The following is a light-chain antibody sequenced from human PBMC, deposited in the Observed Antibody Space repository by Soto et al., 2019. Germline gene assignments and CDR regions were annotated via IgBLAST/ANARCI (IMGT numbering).Light chain of an antibody. Sequence: DIPMTQFPATLSASAGDRVTFTCRASQSIGNWLAWYQQKPGNTPKLLIYKASSLGSGVPSRFSGSGSGTEFTLTISSLQPDDSATYYFQHYKSYPFTFGPGTKVDF. CDR2: KAS. J-gene: IGKJ3*01. CDR1: QSIGNW. CDR3: QHYKSYPFT. V-gene: IGKV1-5*03.